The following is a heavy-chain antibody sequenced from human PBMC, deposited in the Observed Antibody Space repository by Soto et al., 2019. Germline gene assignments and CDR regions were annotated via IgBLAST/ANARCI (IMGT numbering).Heavy chain of an antibody. CDR3: ARDRVESGYPEYFQH. V-gene: IGHV3-53*01. Sequence: EVQLVESGGGLIQPGGSLRPPCAASGFNVSSNYMRRVRQAPGKGLEGVSVNYSGGSTYYADSVKGRFTISRDNSKNTLYLQMNSLRAEDTAVYYCARDRVESGYPEYFQHWGQGTLVTVSS. CDR1: GFNVSSNY. J-gene: IGHJ1*01. CDR2: NYSGGST. D-gene: IGHD3-22*01.